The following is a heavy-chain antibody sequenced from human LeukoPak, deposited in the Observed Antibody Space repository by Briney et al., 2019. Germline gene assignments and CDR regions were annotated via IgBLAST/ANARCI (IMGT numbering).Heavy chain of an antibody. D-gene: IGHD3-3*01. CDR2: INHSGST. CDR3: AREYYDFWSGYCHFDY. CDR1: GGSFSGDY. Sequence: SETLSLTCAVYGGSFSGDYWSWIRQPPGKGLEWIGEINHSGSTNYNPSLKSRVTISVDTSKNQFSLKLSSVTAADTAVYYCAREYYDFWSGYCHFDYWGQGTLVTVSS. J-gene: IGHJ4*02. V-gene: IGHV4-34*01.